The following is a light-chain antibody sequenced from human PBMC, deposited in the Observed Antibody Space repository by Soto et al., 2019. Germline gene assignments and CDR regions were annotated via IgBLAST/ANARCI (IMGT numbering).Light chain of an antibody. CDR3: QLRYNWPLT. J-gene: IGKJ3*01. CDR1: QSVTSD. V-gene: IGKV3-15*01. Sequence: EIVMKQSPATLSVSQGERATLSCRASQSVTSDLAWYQQRPGQAPRLLMFGASTRASGIPARFSGSGSGTDFTLTISSLEPEEFAVYYCQLRYNWPLTVGPGTKVDIK. CDR2: GAS.